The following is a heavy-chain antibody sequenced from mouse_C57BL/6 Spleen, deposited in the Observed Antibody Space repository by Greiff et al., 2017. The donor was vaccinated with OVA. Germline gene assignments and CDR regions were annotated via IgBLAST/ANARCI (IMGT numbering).Heavy chain of an antibody. CDR2: IDPSDSYT. CDR1: GYTFTSYW. V-gene: IGHV1-69*01. J-gene: IGHJ2*01. Sequence: QVQLQQPGAELVMPGASVKLSCKASGYTFTSYWMHWVKQRPGQGLEWIGEIDPSDSYTNYNQKFKGKSTLTVYKSSSTAYMQLSSLTSEDSAVYNCARSDYCDYWGQGTTLTVSS. CDR3: ARSDYCDY.